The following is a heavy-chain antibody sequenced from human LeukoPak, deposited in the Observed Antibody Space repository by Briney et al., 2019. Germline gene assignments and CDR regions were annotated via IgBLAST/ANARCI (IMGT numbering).Heavy chain of an antibody. D-gene: IGHD3-22*01. J-gene: IGHJ3*02. CDR2: IYHSGST. CDR1: GGSISSGGYS. V-gene: IGHV4-30-2*01. CDR3: ARERLYYYDSSGYFTIHRDAFDI. Sequence: PSQTLSLTCAVSGGSISSGGYSWSWIRQPPGKGLEWIGYIYHSGSTYYNPSLKSRVTISVDRSKNQFSLKLSSVTAADTAVYYCARERLYYYDSSGYFTIHRDAFDIWGQGTMVTVSS.